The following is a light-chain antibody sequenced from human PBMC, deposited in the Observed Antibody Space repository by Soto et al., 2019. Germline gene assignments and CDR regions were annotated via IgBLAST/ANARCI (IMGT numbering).Light chain of an antibody. CDR1: SSDVGGYNP. CDR3: CSYSDTTPVL. J-gene: IGLJ2*01. V-gene: IGLV2-23*01. Sequence: QSALTQPASVSGSPGQSITISCTGTSSDVGGYNPVSWFQQYPGTAPKLMIYEGTKRPSGVSIRFSGSKSGNTASLTISGLQADDEADYYCCSYSDTTPVLFGGGTKLTVL. CDR2: EGT.